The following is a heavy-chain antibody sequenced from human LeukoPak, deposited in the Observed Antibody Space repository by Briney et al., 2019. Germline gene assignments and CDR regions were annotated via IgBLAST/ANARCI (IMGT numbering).Heavy chain of an antibody. V-gene: IGHV4-34*01. CDR2: INHSGST. Sequence: KPSETLSLTCAVYGGSFSGYYWSWIRQPPGKGLEWIGEINHSGSTNYNPSLKSRVTISVDTSKNQFSLKLSSVTAADTAVYYCASQKRYYYDSSGNSERYFQHWGQGTLVTVSS. CDR3: ASQKRYYYDSSGNSERYFQH. D-gene: IGHD3-22*01. CDR1: GGSFSGYY. J-gene: IGHJ1*01.